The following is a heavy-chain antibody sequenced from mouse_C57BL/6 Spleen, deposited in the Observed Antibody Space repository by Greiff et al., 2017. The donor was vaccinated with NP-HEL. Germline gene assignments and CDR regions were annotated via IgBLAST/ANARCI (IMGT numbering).Heavy chain of an antibody. Sequence: VQLQQSGPELVKPGASVKISCKASGYAFSSSWMNWVKQRPGKGLEWIGRIYPGDGDTNYNGKFKGKATLTADKSSSTAYMQLSSLTSEDSAVYFCARGGWLLWYFDVWGTGTTVTVSS. CDR3: ARGGWLLWYFDV. CDR1: GYAFSSSW. V-gene: IGHV1-82*01. CDR2: IYPGDGDT. D-gene: IGHD2-3*01. J-gene: IGHJ1*03.